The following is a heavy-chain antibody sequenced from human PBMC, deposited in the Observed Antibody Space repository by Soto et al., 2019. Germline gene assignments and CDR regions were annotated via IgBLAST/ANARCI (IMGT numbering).Heavy chain of an antibody. CDR2: IIPIFCTA. CDR1: GGTFSSYA. CDR3: ARFRRPVVGYYYYGMDV. V-gene: IGHV1-69*01. J-gene: IGHJ6*02. Sequence: QVQLVQSGAEVKKPGSSVKVSCKASGGTFSSYAISWVRQAPGQGLEWMGGIIPIFCTANYAQKVQGRVTITADESTSTAYMELSSLRSEDTAVYYCARFRRPVVGYYYYGMDVWGQGTTVTVSS. D-gene: IGHD2-15*01.